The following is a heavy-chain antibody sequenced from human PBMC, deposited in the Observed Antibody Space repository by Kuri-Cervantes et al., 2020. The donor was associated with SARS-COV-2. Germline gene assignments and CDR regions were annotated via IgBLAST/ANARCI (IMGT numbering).Heavy chain of an antibody. CDR2: IKSKTDGGTT. V-gene: IGHV3-15*01. CDR3: TTGPETIVSGYYYYYGMDV. CDR1: GFTFSNAW. Sequence: GESLKISCAASGFTFSNAWMSWVRPAPGKGLEWVGRIKSKTDGGTTDYAAPVKGRFTISRDDSKNTLYLQMNSLKTEDTAVYYCTTGPETIVSGYYYYYGMDVWGQGTTVTVSS. D-gene: IGHD1-14*01. J-gene: IGHJ6*02.